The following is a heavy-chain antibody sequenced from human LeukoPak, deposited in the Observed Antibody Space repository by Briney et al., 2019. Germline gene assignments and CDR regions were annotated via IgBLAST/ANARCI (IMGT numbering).Heavy chain of an antibody. CDR3: ARVDYGDYVGYYYYYMDV. Sequence: ASVKVSCKASGGTFSSYAINWVRQATGQGLEWMGWMNPNSGNTGYAQKFQGRVTITRNTSISTAYMELSSLRSEDTAVYYCARVDYGDYVGYYYYYMDVWGKGTTVTVSS. CDR1: GGTFSSYA. CDR2: MNPNSGNT. V-gene: IGHV1-8*03. D-gene: IGHD4-17*01. J-gene: IGHJ6*03.